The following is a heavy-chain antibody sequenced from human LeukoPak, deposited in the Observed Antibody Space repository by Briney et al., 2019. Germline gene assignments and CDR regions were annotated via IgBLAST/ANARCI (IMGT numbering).Heavy chain of an antibody. CDR3: ARGKDYYGSGNDY. D-gene: IGHD3-10*01. CDR1: GFTFSSYA. Sequence: GGSLRLSCAASGFTFSSYAMSWVRQAPGKGLEWVSAISGSGGSTYYADSVKGRFTISRDNAKNTLYLQMNSLRAEDTAVYYCARGKDYYGSGNDYWGQGTLVTVSS. V-gene: IGHV3-23*01. CDR2: ISGSGGST. J-gene: IGHJ4*02.